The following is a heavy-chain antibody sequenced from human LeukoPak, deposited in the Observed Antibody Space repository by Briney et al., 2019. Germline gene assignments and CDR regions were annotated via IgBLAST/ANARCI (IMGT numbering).Heavy chain of an antibody. CDR3: ARTVTTKWDYYYMDV. D-gene: IGHD4-17*01. CDR1: GGSISSSSYY. J-gene: IGHJ6*03. CDR2: IYYSGST. Sequence: SETLSLTCTVSGGSISSSSYYWGWIRQPPGKGLEWIGSIYYSGSTYYNPSLKSRVTISVDTSKNQFSLKLSSVTAADTAVYYCARTVTTKWDYYYMDVWGKGTTVTVSS. V-gene: IGHV4-39*07.